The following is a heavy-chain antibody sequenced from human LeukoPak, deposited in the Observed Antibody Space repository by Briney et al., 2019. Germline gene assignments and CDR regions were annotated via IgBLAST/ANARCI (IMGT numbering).Heavy chain of an antibody. Sequence: SETLSLTCTVSGGSISSYYWSWIWQPAGKGMEWIGRIYTSGSTNYNPSLKSRVTMSVDTSKNQFSLKLSSVTAADTAVYYCARHAFGLAEYFQHWGQGTLVTVSS. D-gene: IGHD3-3*01. CDR1: GGSISSYY. J-gene: IGHJ1*01. V-gene: IGHV4-4*07. CDR3: ARHAFGLAEYFQH. CDR2: IYTSGST.